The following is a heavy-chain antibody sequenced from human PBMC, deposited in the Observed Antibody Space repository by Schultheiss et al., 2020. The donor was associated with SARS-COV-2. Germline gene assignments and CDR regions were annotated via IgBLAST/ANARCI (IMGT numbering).Heavy chain of an antibody. V-gene: IGHV1-46*01. J-gene: IGHJ6*03. Sequence: ASVKVSCKASGYTFTSYYMHWVRQAPGQGLEWMGIINPSGGSTSYAQKFQGRVTMTRDTSTITVYMELSSLRSDDTAVYYWATGGIPAAIPYYMDVWGKGTTVTVSS. CDR1: GYTFTSYY. D-gene: IGHD2-2*01. CDR3: ATGGIPAAIPYYMDV. CDR2: INPSGGST.